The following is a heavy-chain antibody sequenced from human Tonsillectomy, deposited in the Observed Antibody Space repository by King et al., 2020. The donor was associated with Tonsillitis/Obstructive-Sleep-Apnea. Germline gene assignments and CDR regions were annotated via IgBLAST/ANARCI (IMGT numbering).Heavy chain of an antibody. Sequence: ITLKESGPTLMKPTQTLTLTCTFSGFSLSAGGVGVGWIRQPPGKALEWLALIYWDDDKQYSPSLRSRLTITKDTSKNQVVLTMTNMDPVDTATYYCAHRQGFCSAGTCPRWFDSWGQGALVTVSS. CDR3: AHRQGFCSAGTCPRWFDS. CDR1: GFSLSAGGVG. J-gene: IGHJ5*01. V-gene: IGHV2-5*02. D-gene: IGHD2-8*02. CDR2: IYWDDDK.